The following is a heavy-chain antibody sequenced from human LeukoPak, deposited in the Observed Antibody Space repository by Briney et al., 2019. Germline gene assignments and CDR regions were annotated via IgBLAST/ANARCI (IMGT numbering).Heavy chain of an antibody. D-gene: IGHD3-10*01. CDR1: GYTFTGYY. Sequence: ASVKVSCKASGYTFTGYYMHWVRQAPGQGLEWMGWINPNSGGTNYAQKFQGRVTMTRGTSISTAYMELSRLRSDDTAVYYCARDIYGSGSYLFDYWGQGTLVTVSS. CDR3: ARDIYGSGSYLFDY. J-gene: IGHJ4*02. CDR2: INPNSGGT. V-gene: IGHV1-2*02.